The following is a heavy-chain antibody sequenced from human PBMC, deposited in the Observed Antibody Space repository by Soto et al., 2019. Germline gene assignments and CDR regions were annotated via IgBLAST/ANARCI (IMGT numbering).Heavy chain of an antibody. CDR3: ARDPYSSGSYSPSYYFDY. Sequence: XGSLSLSFAASGFTFSSYSMNGVGQAPGKGLEWVSSISSSSSYIYYADSVKGRFTISRDNAKNSLYLQMNSLRDEDTAVYYCARDPYSSGSYSPSYYFDYWGQGTLVTVSS. V-gene: IGHV3-21*01. J-gene: IGHJ4*02. CDR1: GFTFSSYS. D-gene: IGHD6-19*01. CDR2: ISSSSSYI.